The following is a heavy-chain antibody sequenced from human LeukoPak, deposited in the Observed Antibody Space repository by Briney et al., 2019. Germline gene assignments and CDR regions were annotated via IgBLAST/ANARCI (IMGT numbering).Heavy chain of an antibody. D-gene: IGHD2-8*01. CDR1: GFIFRTSW. CDR2: INDDGSII. V-gene: IGHV3-74*01. Sequence: GGSLRLSCAASGFIFRTSWMHWIRQTPGKGLVWVSRINDDGSIITYADYVKGRFTISRDNARNTLYLQMDSLRVEDTAVYYCVRALMGDDDHWGQGTLVIVSS. J-gene: IGHJ4*02. CDR3: VRALMGDDDH.